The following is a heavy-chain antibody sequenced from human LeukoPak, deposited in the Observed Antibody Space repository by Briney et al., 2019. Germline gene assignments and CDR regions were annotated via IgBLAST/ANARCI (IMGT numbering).Heavy chain of an antibody. CDR3: AMGPTAMENYYHYGMDV. CDR2: ISGSGGST. Sequence: GGSLSLSCAASGFTFSRYAMSWARQAPGKGLEWVSAISGSGGSTYYADSVKGRFTIARDNSKNTLYLQMNSLRAEDTAVYYCAMGPTAMENYYHYGMDVWGKGTTVTVSS. V-gene: IGHV3-23*01. CDR1: GFTFSRYA. D-gene: IGHD5-18*01. J-gene: IGHJ6*04.